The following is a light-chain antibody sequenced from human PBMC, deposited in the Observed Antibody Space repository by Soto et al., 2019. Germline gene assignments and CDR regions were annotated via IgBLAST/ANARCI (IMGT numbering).Light chain of an antibody. CDR2: ATS. CDR3: QRLNSNLLFS. V-gene: IGKV1-9*01. CDR1: QGLNSY. J-gene: IGKJ3*01. Sequence: DIQLTQSPSLLSASVGDRVTITCRASQGLNSYLAWYQKKAGKAPQLLIYATSTIQAGVPSRVSGSGSGTEFTLTIDSVQPEDFATYYCQRLNSNLLFSFGPGTTVDLK.